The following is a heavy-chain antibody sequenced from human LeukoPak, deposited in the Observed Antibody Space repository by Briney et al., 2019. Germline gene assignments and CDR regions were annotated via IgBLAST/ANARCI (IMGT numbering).Heavy chain of an antibody. V-gene: IGHV3-30*03. D-gene: IGHD3-16*01. CDR1: GFTFSSYG. CDR2: IPYDGKNN. J-gene: IGHJ4*02. Sequence: PGGSLRLSCVASGFTFSSYGMHWVRQAPGKGLEWVAVIPYDGKNNHYADSVKGRFTISRDNSKNTVYLQMNSLRAEDTAVYFCARLRGHDYVWGSYAYWGQGTLVAVSS. CDR3: ARLRGHDYVWGSYAY.